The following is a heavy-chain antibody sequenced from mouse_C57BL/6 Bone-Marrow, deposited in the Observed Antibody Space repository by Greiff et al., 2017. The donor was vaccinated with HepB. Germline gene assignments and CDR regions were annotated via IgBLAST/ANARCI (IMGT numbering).Heavy chain of an antibody. J-gene: IGHJ2*01. CDR2: IHPSDSDT. V-gene: IGHV1-74*04. CDR1: GYPFPRYW. CDR3: ATHY. Sequence: VHLHPPGSSLFPPCSSFPVSFHASGYPFPRYWMHWVKQRPGQGLEWIGRIHPSDSDTNYNQKFKVKATLTVDTSSSTAYMQLSSLTSEDSAVYYCATHYWGQGTTLTVSS.